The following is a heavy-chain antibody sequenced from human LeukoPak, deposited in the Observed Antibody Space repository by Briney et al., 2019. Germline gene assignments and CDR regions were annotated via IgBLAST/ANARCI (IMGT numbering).Heavy chain of an antibody. CDR1: GFTFSSYS. D-gene: IGHD2/OR15-2a*01. Sequence: GGSLRLSCAASGFTFSSYSMNWVRQAPGKGLEWVSSISSSSSYIYYADSVKGRFTISRDNAKNSLFLQMNSLRAEDTATYYCARGEFGDYYYFYMDVWGKGTTVTVSS. J-gene: IGHJ6*03. CDR2: ISSSSSYI. V-gene: IGHV3-21*01. CDR3: ARGEFGDYYYFYMDV.